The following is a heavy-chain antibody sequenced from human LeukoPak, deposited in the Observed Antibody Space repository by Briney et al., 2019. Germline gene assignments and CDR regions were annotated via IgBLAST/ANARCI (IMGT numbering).Heavy chain of an antibody. CDR2: VNWNGGRT. V-gene: IGHV3-20*04. Sequence: GGSLRLSCAASGFTFDDFALSWVRHAPGKGLEWVSGVNWNGGRTAYADSVKGRFTISRDNAKNALNLQINSLRAEDTAFYYCARGRYSSGPFDFWGQGTLVTASS. CDR3: ARGRYSSGPFDF. D-gene: IGHD6-19*01. J-gene: IGHJ4*02. CDR1: GFTFDDFA.